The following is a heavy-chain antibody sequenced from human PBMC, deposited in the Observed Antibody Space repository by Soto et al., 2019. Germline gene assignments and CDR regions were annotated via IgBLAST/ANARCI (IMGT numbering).Heavy chain of an antibody. Sequence: SVKVSCKASGGTFSSYAISWVRQAPGQGLEWMGGIIPIFGTAHYAQKFQGRVTITADESTSTAYMELSSLRSEDTAVYYCARSRGIVVVPGSYNWFDPWGQGTLVTVSS. CDR2: IIPIFGTA. CDR3: ARSRGIVVVPGSYNWFDP. D-gene: IGHD3-22*01. CDR1: GGTFSSYA. V-gene: IGHV1-69*13. J-gene: IGHJ5*02.